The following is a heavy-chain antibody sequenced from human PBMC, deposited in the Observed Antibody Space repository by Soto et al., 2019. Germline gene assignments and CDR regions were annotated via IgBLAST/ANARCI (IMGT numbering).Heavy chain of an antibody. CDR1: GDSFNDYY. CDR3: ARESGGATATLDYYYFYMDV. D-gene: IGHD5-12*01. CDR2: INSNSGVT. J-gene: IGHJ6*03. Sequence: ASVKVSCKSSGDSFNDYYLHWVRQAPGQGLEWMGWINSNSGVTKYAQKFQGWVTMTRDTSIRTVYMELSRLRSDDTAVYYCARESGGATATLDYYYFYMDVWGKGTTVTVSS. V-gene: IGHV1-2*04.